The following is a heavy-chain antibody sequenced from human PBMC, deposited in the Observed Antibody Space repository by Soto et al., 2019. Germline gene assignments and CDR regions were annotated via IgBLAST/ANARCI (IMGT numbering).Heavy chain of an antibody. D-gene: IGHD3-10*01. J-gene: IGHJ6*04. Sequence: PGESLKISCKASGYNFAHYWIAWVRQMSGKGLEWMGIIYPGDSDTRYSPSVEGQVTVSVDKPATTAYLQWSSLKASDTARYYCARVSGSGTGTYSSYSYPMDVWGKGTTVTVPS. CDR2: IYPGDSDT. CDR1: GYNFAHYW. CDR3: ARVSGSGTGTYSSYSYPMDV. V-gene: IGHV5-51*01.